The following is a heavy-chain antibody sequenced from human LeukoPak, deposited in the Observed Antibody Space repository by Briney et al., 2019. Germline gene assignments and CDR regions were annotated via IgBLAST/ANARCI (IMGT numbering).Heavy chain of an antibody. CDR3: ARRRVVVVAATVPSLKRYWYFDL. D-gene: IGHD2-15*01. V-gene: IGHV4-34*01. J-gene: IGHJ2*01. Sequence: PSETLSLTCAVYGGSFSGYYWSWIRQPPGKGLEWIGEINHSGSTNYNPSLKSRVTISVDTPKNQFSLKLSSVTAADAAVYYCARRRVVVVAATVPSLKRYWYFDLWGRGTLVTVSS. CDR2: INHSGST. CDR1: GGSFSGYY.